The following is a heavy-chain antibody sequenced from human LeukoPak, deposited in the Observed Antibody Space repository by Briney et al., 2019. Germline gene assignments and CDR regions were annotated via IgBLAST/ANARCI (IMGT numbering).Heavy chain of an antibody. CDR1: GFTFSSSW. CDR2: INSDGSST. CDR3: ADSGSYSPY. D-gene: IGHD1-26*01. Sequence: GGSLRLSCAASGFTFSSSWMHWVRQAPEKGLVWVSRINSDGSSTSYADSVKGRFTISRDNSKNTLYLQMNSLRAEDTAVYYCADSGSYSPYWGQGTLVTVSS. J-gene: IGHJ4*02. V-gene: IGHV3-74*01.